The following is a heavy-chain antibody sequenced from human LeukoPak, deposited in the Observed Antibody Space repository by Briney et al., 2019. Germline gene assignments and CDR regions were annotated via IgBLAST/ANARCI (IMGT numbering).Heavy chain of an antibody. CDR2: IIPIFGTA. J-gene: IGHJ5*02. V-gene: IGHV1-69*13. D-gene: IGHD3-3*01. Sequence: SVKVSCQASGRTFSSYAISWVRQAPGQGLEWMGGIIPIFGTANYAQQFQGRFTITADESKSTAYMELSSLRSEDPAVCYCADDFWSGYRNWFDPWGQGTLVTVSS. CDR1: GRTFSSYA. CDR3: ADDFWSGYRNWFDP.